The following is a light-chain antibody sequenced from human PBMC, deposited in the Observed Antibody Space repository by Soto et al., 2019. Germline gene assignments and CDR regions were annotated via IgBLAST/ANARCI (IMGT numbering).Light chain of an antibody. V-gene: IGLV9-49*03. CDR3: GADHGSGSNYVV. J-gene: IGLJ2*01. CDR2: VGTGGIVG. Sequence: QPVLTQPPSASASLGASVTLTCTLSSGYSNYKVDWYQQRPGKGPRFVMRVGTGGIVGSKGDGIPDRFSVLGSGLNRYLTIKNVQEEDESEYHCGADHGSGSNYVVFGGGTQLTVL. CDR1: SGYSNYK.